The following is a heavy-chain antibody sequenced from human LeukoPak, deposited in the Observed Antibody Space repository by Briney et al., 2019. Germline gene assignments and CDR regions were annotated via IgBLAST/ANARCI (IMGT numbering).Heavy chain of an antibody. V-gene: IGHV1-8*01. CDR1: GYTFTSYD. CDR2: MNPNSGNT. J-gene: IGHJ5*02. CDR3: ARGVRAVVLHSRGWFDP. Sequence: ASVKVSCKAAGYTFTSYDSNWVRQATGQGLEWVGWMNPNSGNTGYAQKFQGRVTITRNTSISTAYMELSSLRSEDTAVYYCARGVRAVVLHSRGWFDPWGQGTLVTVSS. D-gene: IGHD2-2*01.